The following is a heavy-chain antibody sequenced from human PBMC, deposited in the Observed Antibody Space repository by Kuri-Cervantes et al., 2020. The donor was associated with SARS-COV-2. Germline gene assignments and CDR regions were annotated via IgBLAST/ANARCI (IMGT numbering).Heavy chain of an antibody. CDR2: ISSSSSYI. Sequence: GGSLRLSCAVSGFDFSSYTMNWVRQTPGKGLEWVSSISSSSSYIYYADSVKGRFTISRDNAKNSLYLQMNSLRAEDTAVYYCARDSDYVWGSYPLDYWGQGTLVTVSS. J-gene: IGHJ4*02. D-gene: IGHD3-16*02. V-gene: IGHV3-21*01. CDR1: GFDFSSYT. CDR3: ARDSDYVWGSYPLDY.